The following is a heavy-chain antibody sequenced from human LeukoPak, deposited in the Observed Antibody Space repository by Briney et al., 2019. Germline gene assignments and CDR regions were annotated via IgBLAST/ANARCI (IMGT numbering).Heavy chain of an antibody. Sequence: SETLSLTCTVSGGSISSGDYYWSWIRQPPGKGLEWIGYIYYSGSTYYNPSLKSRVTISVDTSKNQFSLKLSSVTAADTAVYYCARGKTYYYDSSGYYPSYYFDYWGQGTLVTVSS. CDR3: ARGKTYYYDSSGYYPSYYFDY. CDR2: IYYSGST. CDR1: GGSISSGDYY. J-gene: IGHJ4*02. D-gene: IGHD3-22*01. V-gene: IGHV4-30-4*01.